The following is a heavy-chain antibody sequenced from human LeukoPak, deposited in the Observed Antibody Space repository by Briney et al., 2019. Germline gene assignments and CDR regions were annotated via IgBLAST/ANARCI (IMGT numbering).Heavy chain of an antibody. V-gene: IGHV3-30*02. CDR3: AKDRGVIRAFDY. Sequence: GGSLRLSCAASGFTFSSYGMHWVRQAPGKGLEWVAFIRYDGSNKYYADSVKGRFTISRDNSKNTLYLQMNSLRAEDTAVYYCAKDRGVIRAFDYWGQGTLVTVSS. CDR2: IRYDGSNK. J-gene: IGHJ4*02. CDR1: GFTFSSYG. D-gene: IGHD3-10*01.